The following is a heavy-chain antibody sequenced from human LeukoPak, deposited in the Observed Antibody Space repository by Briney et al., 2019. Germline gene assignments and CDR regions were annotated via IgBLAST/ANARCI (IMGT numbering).Heavy chain of an antibody. Sequence: GGTLTLSCAASGFTISNYAENWLRQAPATGQELISYVGRNTSKIYYANSVKGRFTISRDNAKNSLFLQMNSLRSEDTAVYYCARGTPDFEGQAYYYFDYWGQGTLVTVSS. V-gene: IGHV3-48*04. D-gene: IGHD2-21*01. CDR1: GFTISNYA. CDR2: VGRNTSKI. CDR3: ARGTPDFEGQAYYYFDY. J-gene: IGHJ4*02.